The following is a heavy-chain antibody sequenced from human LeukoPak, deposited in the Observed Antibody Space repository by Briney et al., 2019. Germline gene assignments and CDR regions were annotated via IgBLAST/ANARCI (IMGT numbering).Heavy chain of an antibody. CDR1: GFTFGDYD. V-gene: IGHV3-49*04. Sequence: GGSLRLSCTASGFTFGDYDMSWVRQAPGKGLEWVGFIRRKGSGGTPEYAASVKGRFTISRDDSKSLAYLQMNSLKTEDTAVYYCNRGLEPSTGPDYWGQGTLVTVSS. J-gene: IGHJ4*02. CDR3: NRGLEPSTGPDY. D-gene: IGHD1-1*01. CDR2: IRRKGSGGTP.